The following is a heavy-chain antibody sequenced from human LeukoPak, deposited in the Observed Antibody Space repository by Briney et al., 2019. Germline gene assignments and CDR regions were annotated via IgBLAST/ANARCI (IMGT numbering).Heavy chain of an antibody. CDR1: GGSISSSGYY. V-gene: IGHV4-39*01. CDR2: IYYSGST. J-gene: IGHJ4*02. D-gene: IGHD3-10*01. CDR3: ATLWFGEQIIYY. Sequence: PSETLSLTCTVSGGSISSSGYYWGWIRQPPGKGLEWIGSIYYSGSTYYNSSLKSRVTISVDTSKNQFSLKLSSVTAADTAVYYCATLWFGEQIIYYWGQGTLVTVSS.